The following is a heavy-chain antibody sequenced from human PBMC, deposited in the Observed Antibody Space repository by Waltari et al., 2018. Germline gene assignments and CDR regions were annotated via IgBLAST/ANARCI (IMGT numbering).Heavy chain of an antibody. CDR3: ATTLFPTVTTRYYYYYGMDV. D-gene: IGHD4-4*01. V-gene: IGHV1-24*01. CDR2: FDPEDGET. J-gene: IGHJ6*02. Sequence: QVQLVQSGAEVKKPGASVKVSCKVSGYTLTELSMHWVRQAPGKGLEWMGGFDPEDGETSYAQKFQGRVTMTEDTSTDTAYMELSSLRSEDTAVYYCATTLFPTVTTRYYYYYGMDVWGQGTTVTVSS. CDR1: GYTLTELS.